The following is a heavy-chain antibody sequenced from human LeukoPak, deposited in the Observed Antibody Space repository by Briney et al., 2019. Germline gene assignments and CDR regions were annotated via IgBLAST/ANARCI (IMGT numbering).Heavy chain of an antibody. V-gene: IGHV3-33*01. D-gene: IGHD3-10*01. CDR3: ARTHYGSGSYDGMDV. J-gene: IGHJ6*02. Sequence: QPGRSLRLSCAASGSTFSSYGMHWVRQAPGKGLEWVAVIWYDGSNKYYADSVKGRFTISRDNSKNTLYLQMNSLRAEDTAVYYCARTHYGSGSYDGMDVWGQGTTVTVSS. CDR1: GSTFSSYG. CDR2: IWYDGSNK.